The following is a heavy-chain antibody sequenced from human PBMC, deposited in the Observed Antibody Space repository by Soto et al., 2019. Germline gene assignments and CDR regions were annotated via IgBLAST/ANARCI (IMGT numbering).Heavy chain of an antibody. J-gene: IGHJ4*01. D-gene: IGHD3-10*01. V-gene: IGHV4-31*03. CDR3: ARVRGSGSYAAYYFDS. CDR2: IHYSGST. CDR1: GGSISNGGYY. Sequence: SETLSLTCTVSGGSISNGGYYWNWVRQHPGKGLEWIGYIHYSGSTWYNPSLESRVTISVETSKDQFSLKFRSVTAADTAVYYCARVRGSGSYAAYYFDSWGQGTLVTVSS.